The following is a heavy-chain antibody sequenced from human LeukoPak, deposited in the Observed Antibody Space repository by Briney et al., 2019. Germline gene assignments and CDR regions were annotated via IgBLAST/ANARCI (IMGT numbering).Heavy chain of an antibody. V-gene: IGHV3-30*19. CDR2: ISYDGSNK. D-gene: IGHD5-12*01. CDR1: GFTFSSYG. CDR3: ARGGYLGISPFDY. Sequence: GGSLRLSCAASGFTFSSYGMHWVRQAPGKGLEWVAVISYDGSNKYYADSVKGRFTISRDNSKNTLYLQMNSLRAEDTAVYYCARGGYLGISPFDYWGQGTLVTVSS. J-gene: IGHJ4*02.